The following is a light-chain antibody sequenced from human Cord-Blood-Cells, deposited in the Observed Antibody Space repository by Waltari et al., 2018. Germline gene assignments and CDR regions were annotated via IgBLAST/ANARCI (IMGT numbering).Light chain of an antibody. J-gene: IGKJ2*01. V-gene: IGKV1-5*03. Sequence: DLQMTQSPSTLSASVGDRVTITCRASQSISSWLAWYQQKPGKAPKLLIYKASSLESGVPSRFSGSGSGTEFILTISSLQPDDFATYYCQQYNSYSYTVGQGTKLEIK. CDR1: QSISSW. CDR3: QQYNSYSYT. CDR2: KAS.